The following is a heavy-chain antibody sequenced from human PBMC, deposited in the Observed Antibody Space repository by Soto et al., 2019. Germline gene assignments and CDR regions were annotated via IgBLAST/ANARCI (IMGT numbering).Heavy chain of an antibody. V-gene: IGHV1-18*04. J-gene: IGHJ3*02. D-gene: IGHD1-26*01. CDR2: IRVYNENT. Sequence: ASVNVSCKACGYSFTSHLIRWVRQAPGQGPEYNGWIRVYNENTTHAQKFQGRVTMTTDSSTSTAYMELRSLRSDDTAFYFCASSRSANHDAFDIWGQGTMVTVSS. CDR1: GYSFTSHL. CDR3: ASSRSANHDAFDI.